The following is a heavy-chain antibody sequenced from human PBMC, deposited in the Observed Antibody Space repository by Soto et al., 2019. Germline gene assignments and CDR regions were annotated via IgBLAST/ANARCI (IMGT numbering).Heavy chain of an antibody. J-gene: IGHJ4*02. D-gene: IGHD5-18*01. Sequence: EVQLVESGGGLVKPGGSLRLSCAASGFTFSSYSMNWVRQAPGKGLEWVSSISSSSSYIYYADSVKGRFTISRDNAKNSLYLQMNSLRAEDTAVYYCARGGGDTAMAPDFDYWGQGTLVTVSS. CDR2: ISSSSSYI. CDR1: GFTFSSYS. V-gene: IGHV3-21*01. CDR3: ARGGGDTAMAPDFDY.